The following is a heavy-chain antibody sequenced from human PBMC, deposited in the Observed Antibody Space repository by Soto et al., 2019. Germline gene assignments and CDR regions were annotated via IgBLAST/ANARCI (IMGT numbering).Heavy chain of an antibody. CDR2: ISGSGGST. V-gene: IGHV3-23*01. D-gene: IGHD6-6*01. Sequence: GGSLRLSCAASGLTFSSYAMSWVRQAPGKGLEWVSAISGSGGSTYYADSVKGRFTISRDNSKNTLYLQMNSLRAEDTAVYYCANSIEARPAHDAFDIWGQGTMVTVSS. CDR1: GLTFSSYA. CDR3: ANSIEARPAHDAFDI. J-gene: IGHJ3*02.